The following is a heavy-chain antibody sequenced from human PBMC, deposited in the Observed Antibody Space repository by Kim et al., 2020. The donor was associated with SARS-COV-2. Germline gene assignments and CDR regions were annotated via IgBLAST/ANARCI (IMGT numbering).Heavy chain of an antibody. Sequence: SETLSLTCTVSGYSISSGYYWGWIRQPPGKGLEWIGSIYHSGSTYYNPSLKSRVTISVDTSKNQFSLKLSSVTAADTAVYYCARDMDSNYYYYGMDVWGQGTTVTVSS. J-gene: IGHJ6*02. CDR3: ARDMDSNYYYYGMDV. V-gene: IGHV4-38-2*02. CDR1: GYSISSGYY. CDR2: IYHSGST. D-gene: IGHD3-22*01.